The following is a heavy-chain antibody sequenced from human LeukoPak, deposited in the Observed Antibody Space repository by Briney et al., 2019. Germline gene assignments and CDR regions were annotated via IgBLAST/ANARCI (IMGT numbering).Heavy chain of an antibody. D-gene: IGHD4-17*01. CDR2: ISYDGSNK. CDR3: ARDGGGGYGDYYFDY. J-gene: IGHJ4*02. Sequence: GGSLRLSCAASGFTFSSYAMHWVRQAPGKGLEWVAVISYDGSNKYYADSVKGRFTISRDNSNNTLYLQMNSLRAEDTAVYYCARDGGGGYGDYYFDYWGQGTLVTVSS. CDR1: GFTFSSYA. V-gene: IGHV3-30*04.